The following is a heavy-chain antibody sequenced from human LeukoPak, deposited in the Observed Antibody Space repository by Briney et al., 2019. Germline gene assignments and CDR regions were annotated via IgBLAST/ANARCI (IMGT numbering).Heavy chain of an antibody. J-gene: IGHJ3*02. Sequence: ASVKVSCKASGYTFTSYAMHWVRQAPGQRLEWMGWINAGNGNTKYSQKFQGRVTITRDTSASTAYMELSSLRSEDMAVYYCARRYFEYSSSGNGAFDIWGQGTMVTVSS. D-gene: IGHD6-13*01. CDR2: INAGNGNT. CDR3: ARRYFEYSSSGNGAFDI. V-gene: IGHV1-3*01. CDR1: GYTFTSYA.